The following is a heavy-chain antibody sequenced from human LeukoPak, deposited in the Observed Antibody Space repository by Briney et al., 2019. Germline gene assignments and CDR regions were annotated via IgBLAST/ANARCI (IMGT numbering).Heavy chain of an antibody. CDR2: IIPILGIA. V-gene: IGHV1-69*04. D-gene: IGHD3-22*01. J-gene: IGHJ4*02. CDR1: GGTFSSYA. Sequence: SVKVSCRASGGTFSSYAISWVRQAPGQGLEWMGRIIPILGIANYAQKFQGRVTITADKSTSTAYMELSSLRSEDTAVYYCARDGRDSSGYYLIYWGQGTLVTVSS. CDR3: ARDGRDSSGYYLIY.